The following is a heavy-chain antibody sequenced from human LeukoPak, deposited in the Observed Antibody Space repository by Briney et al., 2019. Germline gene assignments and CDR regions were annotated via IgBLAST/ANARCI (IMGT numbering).Heavy chain of an antibody. J-gene: IGHJ4*02. CDR2: IGTAGDT. V-gene: IGHV3-13*01. CDR1: GFTFSSYD. D-gene: IGHD6-19*01. CDR3: ARAVFGSGLDY. Sequence: GGSLRLSCAASGFTFSSYDMHWVRQATGKGLEWVSAIGTAGDTYYPGSVKGRFTISRENAKNSLYLQMNSLRAGDTAVYYCARAVFGSGLDYWGQGTLVTVSS.